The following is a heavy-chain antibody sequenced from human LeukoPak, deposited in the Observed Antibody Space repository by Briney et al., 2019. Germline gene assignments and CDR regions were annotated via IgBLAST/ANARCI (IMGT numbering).Heavy chain of an antibody. J-gene: IGHJ4*02. V-gene: IGHV3-30*01. CDR3: ARDYIWVVVVAASSPGIDY. Sequence: GGSLRLSCKASGFTFSSYAMHWVRQAPGKGLEWVAVISYDGSNKYYADSVKGRFTVSRDNSKNTLYLQMNSLRAEDTAVYYCARDYIWVVVVAASSPGIDYWGQGTLVTVSS. CDR1: GFTFSSYA. D-gene: IGHD2-15*01. CDR2: ISYDGSNK.